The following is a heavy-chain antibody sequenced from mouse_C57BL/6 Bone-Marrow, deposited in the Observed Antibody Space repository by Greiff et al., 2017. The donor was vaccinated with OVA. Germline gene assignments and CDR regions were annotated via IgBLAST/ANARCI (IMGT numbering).Heavy chain of an antibody. CDR1: GYTFTDYY. V-gene: IGHV1-26*01. D-gene: IGHD2-13*01. Sequence: EVQLQQSGPELVKPGASVKISCKASGYTFTDYYMNWVKQSHGKSLEWIGDINPNNGGTSYNQKFKGKATLTVDKSSSTAYMELRSLTSEDSAVYYWARRGGDYPCAYWGQGTLVTVSA. CDR3: ARRGGDYPCAY. CDR2: INPNNGGT. J-gene: IGHJ3*01.